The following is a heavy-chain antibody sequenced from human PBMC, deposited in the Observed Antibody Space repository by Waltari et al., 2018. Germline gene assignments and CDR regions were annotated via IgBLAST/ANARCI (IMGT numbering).Heavy chain of an antibody. Sequence: EVQLVESGGGLVKPGGSLRLSCAASGFTFSSYSMNWVRQAPGKGLEWVSSISMSSSYIYYADSVKGRFTISRDNAKNSLYLQMNSLRAEDTAVYYCARDLGSPMDVWGQGTTVTVSS. CDR3: ARDLGSPMDV. CDR1: GFTFSSYS. V-gene: IGHV3-21*01. CDR2: ISMSSSYI. J-gene: IGHJ6*02. D-gene: IGHD7-27*01.